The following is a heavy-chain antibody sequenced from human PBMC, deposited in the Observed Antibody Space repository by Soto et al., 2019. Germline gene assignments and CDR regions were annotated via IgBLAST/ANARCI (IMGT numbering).Heavy chain of an antibody. Sequence: ASVKVSSKASGYTLSSYYMDWVRQAAGQGLEWMGKIKPSVGTTTSAQKFQGRITMTRDTTTRTVYMELSSLRSEDTAVYYCARRLGSTAPFYDSWGQGSLVTVSS. D-gene: IGHD1-26*01. CDR1: GYTLSSYY. V-gene: IGHV1-46*01. J-gene: IGHJ4*02. CDR2: IKPSVGTT. CDR3: ARRLGSTAPFYDS.